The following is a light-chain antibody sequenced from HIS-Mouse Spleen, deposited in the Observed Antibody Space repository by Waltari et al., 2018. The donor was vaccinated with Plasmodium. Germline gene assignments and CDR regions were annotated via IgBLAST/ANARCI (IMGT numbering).Light chain of an antibody. V-gene: IGLV3-1*01. CDR1: KLGDKY. CDR2: QDS. J-gene: IGLJ2*01. CDR3: QAWDSSTVV. Sequence: SYELIQPPSASVSPGHTASISCSGDKLGDKYACWYQQKQGQSPVLVIYQDSKRPSGVPERFSGSNSGNTATLTISGTQAMDEADYYCQAWDSSTVVFGGGTKLTVL.